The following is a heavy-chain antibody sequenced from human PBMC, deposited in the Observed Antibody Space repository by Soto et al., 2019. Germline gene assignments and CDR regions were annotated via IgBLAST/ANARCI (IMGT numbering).Heavy chain of an antibody. D-gene: IGHD2-2*02. V-gene: IGHV3-30-3*01. CDR2: IGPDGSQI. CDR3: ATDIHATWLLNS. CDR1: GFTFSSSW. J-gene: IGHJ4*02. Sequence: GGSLRLSCAASGFTFSSSWMHWVRQAPGKGLEWVALIGPDGSQIYYADSVKGRFTISRDNSKNTLYLQMDSLRAEDTSLYLCATDIHATWLLNSWGQGTLVTVSS.